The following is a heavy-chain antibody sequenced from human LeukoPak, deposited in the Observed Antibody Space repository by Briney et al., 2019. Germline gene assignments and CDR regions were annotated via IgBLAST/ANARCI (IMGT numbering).Heavy chain of an antibody. Sequence: PGGSLRLSCAASGFTFSSYGMHWVRQAPGKGLEWVAAIWYDGSNKNYADSVKGRFTISIDNSKNTLYLQMNSLRAEDTAVYYCARDLGRRTLYYFDYWGQGTLVTVSS. CDR2: IWYDGSNK. CDR3: ARDLGRRTLYYFDY. D-gene: IGHD1-26*01. J-gene: IGHJ4*02. CDR1: GFTFSSYG. V-gene: IGHV3-33*01.